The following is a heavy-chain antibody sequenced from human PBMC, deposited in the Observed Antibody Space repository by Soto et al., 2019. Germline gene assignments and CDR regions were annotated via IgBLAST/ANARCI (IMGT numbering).Heavy chain of an antibody. D-gene: IGHD3-16*02. Sequence: PVGSLRLSCAASGFSLINFWMAWVRQTGKGLEWVANINSDGSGKYYVDSVEGRFTMSRDNAKHSLYLEMNSLRVEDSAVYYCVRVYRYDETDYRGEGPQVTFSS. J-gene: IGHJ4*02. CDR1: GFSLINFW. CDR2: INSDGSGK. CDR3: VRVYRYDETDY. V-gene: IGHV3-7*02.